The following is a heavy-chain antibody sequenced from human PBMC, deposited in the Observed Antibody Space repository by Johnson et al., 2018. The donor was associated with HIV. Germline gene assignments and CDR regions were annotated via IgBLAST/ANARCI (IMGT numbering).Heavy chain of an antibody. Sequence: MHLVESGGGLVQPGGSLRLSCAASAFTFFNYAMTWVRQPPGKGLEWVSAISGSGANTYYADSVKGRFTISRDNSKNTLYLQMNSLRAEDTAVYYCVLQFLEWLSSDAFDIWGQGTMVTVSS. CDR3: VLQFLEWLSSDAFDI. CDR1: AFTFFNYA. V-gene: IGHV3-23*04. D-gene: IGHD3-3*01. J-gene: IGHJ3*02. CDR2: ISGSGANT.